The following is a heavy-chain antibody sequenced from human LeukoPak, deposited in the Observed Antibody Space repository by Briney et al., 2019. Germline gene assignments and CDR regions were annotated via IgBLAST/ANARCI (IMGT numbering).Heavy chain of an antibody. V-gene: IGHV3-53*01. CDR2: IYSGGST. J-gene: IGHJ3*02. CDR3: AKEGGSPRLDAFDI. CDR1: GFTVSSNY. D-gene: IGHD3-16*01. Sequence: PGGSLRLSCAASGFTVSSNYMSWVRQAPGKGLEWVSVIYSGGSTYYADSVKGRFTISRDNSKNTLYLQMNSLRAEDTAVYYCAKEGGSPRLDAFDIWGQGTMVTVSS.